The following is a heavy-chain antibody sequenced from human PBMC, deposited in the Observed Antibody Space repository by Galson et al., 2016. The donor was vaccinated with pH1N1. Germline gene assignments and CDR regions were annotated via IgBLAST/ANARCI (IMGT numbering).Heavy chain of an antibody. CDR1: GFIFSDYH. CDR3: SRVLEGGVDV. CDR2: SKKKVNGYST. J-gene: IGHJ6*02. Sequence: SLRLSCAVSGFIFSDYHMDWVRQAPGKGLEGVGRSKKKVNGYSTEYATSVEGRFIISRDESQNSMYLQMSYLRLEDTAVYFCSRVLEGGVDVWGQGTTVIVSS. V-gene: IGHV3-72*01.